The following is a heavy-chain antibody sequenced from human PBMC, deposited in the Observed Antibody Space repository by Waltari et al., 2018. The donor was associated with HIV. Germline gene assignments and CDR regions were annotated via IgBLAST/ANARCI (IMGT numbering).Heavy chain of an antibody. Sequence: EVQLVESGGGLVQPGGSLRLSCAASEFTFNNYWMTWVRQAPGKGLDWVANIKQDESEKYYVDSVKGRFTISRDNAKNSLFLQMNSLRAEDTAVYYCAREALYDSSGYYFDYWGQGTLVTVSS. D-gene: IGHD3-22*01. J-gene: IGHJ4*02. V-gene: IGHV3-7*01. CDR2: IKQDESEK. CDR3: AREALYDSSGYYFDY. CDR1: EFTFNNYW.